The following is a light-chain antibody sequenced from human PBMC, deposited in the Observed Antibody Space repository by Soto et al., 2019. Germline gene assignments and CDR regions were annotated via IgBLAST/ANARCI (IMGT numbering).Light chain of an antibody. CDR1: SSDVGTYNL. Sequence: QSALTQPASVSGSPGQSITISCTGTSSDVGTYNLVSWYQQHPVNAPKLMIYEGNKRPSGVSIRFSDPKSGNTASLTTSGLQAEDEGDYYCSSYVGSGTYVVFGGGTKLTVL. CDR3: SSYVGSGTYVV. CDR2: EGN. V-gene: IGLV2-23*01. J-gene: IGLJ2*01.